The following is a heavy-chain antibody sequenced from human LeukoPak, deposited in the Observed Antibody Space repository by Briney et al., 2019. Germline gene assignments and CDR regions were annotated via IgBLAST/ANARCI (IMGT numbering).Heavy chain of an antibody. D-gene: IGHD4-17*01. Sequence: ASVKVSCKAFGYTFTSYDINWVRQATGQGLEWMGWMNPNSGNTGYAQKFQGRVTMTRNTSISTAYMGLSSLRSEDTAVYYCATSYDYGDYDDYWGQGTLVTVSS. CDR2: MNPNSGNT. J-gene: IGHJ4*02. V-gene: IGHV1-8*01. CDR3: ATSYDYGDYDDY. CDR1: GYTFTSYD.